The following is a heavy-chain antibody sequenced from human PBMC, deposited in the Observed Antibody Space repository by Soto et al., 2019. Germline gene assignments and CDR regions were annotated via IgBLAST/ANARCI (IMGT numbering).Heavy chain of an antibody. CDR2: IYHSGST. CDR3: ARGLFFGVVLMAYYYGMDV. V-gene: IGHV4-4*02. CDR1: GGSISSSNW. D-gene: IGHD3-3*01. J-gene: IGHJ6*02. Sequence: PSETLSLTCAVSGGSISSSNWWSWVRQPPGKGLEWIGEIYHSGSTNYNPSLKSRVTISVDKSKNQFSLKLSSVTAADTAVYYCARGLFFGVVLMAYYYGMDVWGQGTTVTVSS.